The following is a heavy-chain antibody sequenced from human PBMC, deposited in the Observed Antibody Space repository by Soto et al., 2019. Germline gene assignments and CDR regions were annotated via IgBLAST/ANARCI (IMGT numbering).Heavy chain of an antibody. CDR2: INAGNGNT. J-gene: IGHJ6*02. V-gene: IGHV1-3*01. Sequence: ASVKVSCKASGISFINHYVHWVRQAPGQRLEWMGWINAGNGNTKYSQKFQGRVTISKDTSKNQVVLTMTNMDPVDTATFYCARMRLRWFQSYYYYGMDVWGQGTTVTVSS. CDR1: GISFINHY. CDR3: ARMRLRWFQSYYYYGMDV. D-gene: IGHD4-17*01.